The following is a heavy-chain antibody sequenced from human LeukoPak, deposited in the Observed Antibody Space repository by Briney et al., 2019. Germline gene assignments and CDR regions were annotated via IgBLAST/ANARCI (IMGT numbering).Heavy chain of an antibody. CDR3: AKNYGDSSWFDP. CDR1: GDSVSSNSAA. V-gene: IGHV6-1*01. D-gene: IGHD4-17*01. Sequence: PSQTHGLTCAISGDSVSSNSAAWNWIRQSPSRGLEWLGRTYYRSNWFNDFALSVKSRITINPDTSKNQFSLQLNSVTPEDTAVYYCAKNYGDSSWFDPWGQGTLVTVSS. J-gene: IGHJ5*02. CDR2: TYYRSNWFN.